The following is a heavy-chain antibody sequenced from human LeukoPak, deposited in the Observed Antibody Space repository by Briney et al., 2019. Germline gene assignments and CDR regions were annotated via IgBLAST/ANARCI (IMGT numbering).Heavy chain of an antibody. Sequence: PGGALRLSCKTSGYTFNIFAITGVRQAPGQGLEWMGWINPHSGNTNSAQKVKGGGTLTTDTSTRTAYMELRSLRSDDTAMYYCATGEAFTGSFDFWGQGTVVAVSS. D-gene: IGHD1-26*01. J-gene: IGHJ4*02. CDR1: GYTFNIFA. CDR2: INPHSGNT. V-gene: IGHV1-18*01. CDR3: ATGEAFTGSFDF.